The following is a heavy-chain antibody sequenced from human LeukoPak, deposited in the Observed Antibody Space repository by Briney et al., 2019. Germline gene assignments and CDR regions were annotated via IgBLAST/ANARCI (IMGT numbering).Heavy chain of an antibody. CDR1: GFTLSSYS. V-gene: IGHV3-21*01. CDR2: ISSSSSYI. CDR3: AREDGFDY. J-gene: IGHJ4*02. Sequence: GGSLRLSCAASGFTLSSYSMNWVRQAPGKGLEWVSSISSSSSYIYYADSMKGRFTISRDNAKNSLYVQMNSLRAEDTAVYYCAREDGFDYWGQGTLVTVAS.